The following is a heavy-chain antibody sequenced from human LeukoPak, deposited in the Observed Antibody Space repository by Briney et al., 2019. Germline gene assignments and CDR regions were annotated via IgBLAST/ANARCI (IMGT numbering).Heavy chain of an antibody. J-gene: IGHJ6*02. V-gene: IGHV4-59*01. CDR3: ARGPDYYYYGMDV. CDR1: GGSISSYY. CDR2: IYYSGST. Sequence: SETLSLTCTVSGGSISSYYWSWIRQPRGKGLEWIGYIYYSGSTNYNPSLKSRVTISVDTSKNQFSLKLSSVTAADTAVYYCARGPDYYYYGMDVWGQGTTVTVSS.